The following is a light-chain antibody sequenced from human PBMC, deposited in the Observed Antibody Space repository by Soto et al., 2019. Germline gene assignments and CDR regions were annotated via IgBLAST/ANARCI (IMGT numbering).Light chain of an antibody. CDR1: QDIMNY. Sequence: EIQMTQSPSSLSVSVGDRVTITCRRSQDIMNYLAWYHQKPGKVPKLLIYAASSLQSGVASRFSGSGSGTDFTLTISSLQPEDFATYYCQQSYSTPSFTFGRGTRLEIK. V-gene: IGKV1-39*01. CDR2: AAS. J-gene: IGKJ5*01. CDR3: QQSYSTPSFT.